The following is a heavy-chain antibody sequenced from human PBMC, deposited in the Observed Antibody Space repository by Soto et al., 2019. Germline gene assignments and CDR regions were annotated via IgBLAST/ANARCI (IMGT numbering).Heavy chain of an antibody. J-gene: IGHJ4*02. CDR2: IYYSGST. Sequence: SETLSLTCTVSGGSISSYYWSWIRQPPGKGLEWIGYIYYSGSTSYNPSLKSRVTISVDTSKNQFSLKLSSVTAADTAVYYCARHRPGSGGSCYDYWGQGTLVTVSS. CDR1: GGSISSYY. V-gene: IGHV4-59*08. CDR3: ARHRPGSGGSCYDY. D-gene: IGHD2-15*01.